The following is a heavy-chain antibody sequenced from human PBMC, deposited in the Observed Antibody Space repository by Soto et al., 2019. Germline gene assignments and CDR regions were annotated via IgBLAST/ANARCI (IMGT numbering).Heavy chain of an antibody. CDR1: GYTFINHG. J-gene: IGHJ4*02. CDR3: ARDSYPLAYFFDY. V-gene: IGHV1-18*04. Sequence: QVQLGQSGGEVRKPGASVKVSCKASGYTFINHGIGWVRQAPGQGLEWMGWISGHNGKTNYAQKFQGRVTMTTDTSTSTAFMELRSLRSDDTAVYYCARDSYPLAYFFDYWGQGTLVSVSS. CDR2: ISGHNGKT.